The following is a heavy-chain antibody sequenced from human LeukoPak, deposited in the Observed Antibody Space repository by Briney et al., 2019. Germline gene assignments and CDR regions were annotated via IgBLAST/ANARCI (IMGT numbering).Heavy chain of an antibody. CDR2: VTNGGANT. CDR3: AKGSLGSWYYFDY. J-gene: IGHJ4*02. D-gene: IGHD6-13*01. Sequence: GGSLRLSCEASGFTFSSFAMTWVRQAPGKGLEWVSTVTNGGANTQHVDSVRGRFTISRDNSKNTLYLQMNSLRAEDTAVYYCAKGSLGSWYYFDYWGRGTLVTVSS. CDR1: GFTFSSFA. V-gene: IGHV3-23*01.